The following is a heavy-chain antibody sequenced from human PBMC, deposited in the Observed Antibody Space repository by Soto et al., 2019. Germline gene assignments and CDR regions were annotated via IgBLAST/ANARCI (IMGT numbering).Heavy chain of an antibody. Sequence: EVQLVESGGGLVQPGGSLRLSCAVSGFTFSNFWMSWVRTAPGKGLEWLANIKQDGSETNYVDSVKGRFIISRDNAKNSLSLQMNSLRAEDTAIYYCTTNTVTKVDDYWGQGTLVTVSS. V-gene: IGHV3-7*03. J-gene: IGHJ4*02. D-gene: IGHD4-17*01. CDR1: GFTFSNFW. CDR3: TTNTVTKVDDY. CDR2: IKQDGSET.